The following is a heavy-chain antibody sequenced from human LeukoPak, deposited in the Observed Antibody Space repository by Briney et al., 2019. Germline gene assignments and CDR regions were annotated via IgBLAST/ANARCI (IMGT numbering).Heavy chain of an antibody. CDR3: AKTRGIVVVITLDAFDI. J-gene: IGHJ3*02. CDR1: GFTFSSYG. D-gene: IGHD3-22*01. V-gene: IGHV3-30*02. Sequence: GGSLRLSCAASGFTFSSYGMHWVRQAPGKGLEWVAVIWYDGSNKYYADSVKGRFTISRDNSKNTLYLQMYSLRAEDTAVYYCAKTRGIVVVITLDAFDIWGQGTMVTVSS. CDR2: IWYDGSNK.